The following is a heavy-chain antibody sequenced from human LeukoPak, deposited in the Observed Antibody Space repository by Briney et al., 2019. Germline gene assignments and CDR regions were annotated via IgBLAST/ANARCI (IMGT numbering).Heavy chain of an antibody. CDR2: INPNSGGT. Sequence: ASVKVSCKASGYTFTGYYMHWVRQAPGQGLEWMGWINPNSGGTNYAQKLQGRVTMTTDTSTSTAYMELRSLRSDDTAVYYCARESYYDSSGYAPFDYWGQGTLVTVSS. V-gene: IGHV1-2*02. J-gene: IGHJ4*02. CDR3: ARESYYDSSGYAPFDY. CDR1: GYTFTGYY. D-gene: IGHD3-22*01.